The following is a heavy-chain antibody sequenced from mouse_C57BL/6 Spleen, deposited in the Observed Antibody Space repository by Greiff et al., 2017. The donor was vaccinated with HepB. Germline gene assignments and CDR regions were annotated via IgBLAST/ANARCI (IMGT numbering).Heavy chain of an antibody. CDR1: GFTFSSYA. Sequence: DVHLVESGGGLVKPGGSLKLSCAASGFTFSSYAMSWVRQTPEKRLEWVATISDGGSYTYYPDNVKGRFTISRDNAKNNLYLQMSHLKSEDTAMYYCAREGIYDAMDYWGQGTSVTVSS. J-gene: IGHJ4*01. CDR2: ISDGGSYT. CDR3: AREGIYDAMDY. V-gene: IGHV5-4*01.